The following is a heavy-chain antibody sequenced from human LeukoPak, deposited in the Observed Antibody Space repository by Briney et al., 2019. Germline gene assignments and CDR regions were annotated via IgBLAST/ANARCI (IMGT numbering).Heavy chain of an antibody. CDR1: GFTFSTYS. Sequence: GGSLRLSCAAPGFTFSTYSLNRVRQAPGKGLGWVSYIIISSSIIYYADSAKGRFTISRDNAKNSLYLQMKSLRAQDTPVYYCARGLWDSYRYFDYWGQGTLVTVSS. J-gene: IGHJ4*02. CDR2: IIISSSII. D-gene: IGHD5-24*01. CDR3: ARGLWDSYRYFDY. V-gene: IGHV3-48*01.